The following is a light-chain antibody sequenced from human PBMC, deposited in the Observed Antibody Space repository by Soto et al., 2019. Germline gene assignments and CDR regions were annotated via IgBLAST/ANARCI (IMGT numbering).Light chain of an antibody. J-gene: IGKJ4*01. CDR3: QSLNSFPLT. CDR2: LAS. V-gene: IGKV1-9*01. Sequence: DIQVTQSPSTLAASVGDRVTITYLAWYQQKPGQAPKLLIYLASTWQGGIPARFSGSGSGTDFTLTISSLQPEDVATYYCQSLNSFPLTFGGGTKVDIK.